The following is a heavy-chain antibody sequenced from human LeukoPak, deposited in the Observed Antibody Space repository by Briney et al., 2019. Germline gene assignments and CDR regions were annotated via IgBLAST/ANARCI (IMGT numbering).Heavy chain of an antibody. CDR2: TYYRSKWYN. CDR3: ARGGYCSSTSCYTWYGMDV. D-gene: IGHD2-2*02. V-gene: IGHV6-1*01. J-gene: IGHJ6*02. Sequence: SQTLSLTCAISGDSVSSNSAAWNWIRQSPSRGLEWLGRTYYRSKWYNDYAVSVKSRITINPDTSKNQFSLQLNSVTPEDTAVFYCARGGYCSSTSCYTWYGMDVWAKGPRSPSP. CDR1: GDSVSSNSAA.